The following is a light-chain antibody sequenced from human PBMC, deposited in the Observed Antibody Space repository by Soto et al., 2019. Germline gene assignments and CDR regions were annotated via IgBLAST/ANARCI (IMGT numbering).Light chain of an antibody. J-gene: IGLJ2*01. V-gene: IGLV1-40*01. CDR1: SSNIGAGYD. CDR2: GDI. CDR3: QLYDSVMRASV. Sequence: QSVLTQPPSVSGAPGQRLTISCTGSSSNIGAGYDVHWYQQFPGTAPKLLIFGDINRPSGVPDRFSASKSGTSASLAITGLQAEDEADYYCQLYDSVMRASVFGGGTKLTVL.